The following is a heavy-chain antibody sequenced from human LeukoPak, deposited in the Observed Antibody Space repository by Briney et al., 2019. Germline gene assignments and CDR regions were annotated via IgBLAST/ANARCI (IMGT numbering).Heavy chain of an antibody. D-gene: IGHD1-26*01. CDR1: GFTFSSYA. Sequence: TGGSLRLSCAASGFTFSSYAMSWVRQAPGKGLEWVSAISGSGGSTYYADSVKGRFTISRDNSKNTLYLQMNSLRAEDTAVYYCAKDTRFKWELLAYNWFDPWGQGTLVTVSX. CDR3: AKDTRFKWELLAYNWFDP. V-gene: IGHV3-23*01. CDR2: ISGSGGST. J-gene: IGHJ5*02.